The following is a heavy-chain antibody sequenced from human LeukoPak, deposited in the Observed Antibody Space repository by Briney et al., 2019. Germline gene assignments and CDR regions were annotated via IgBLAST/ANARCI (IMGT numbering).Heavy chain of an antibody. D-gene: IGHD2-15*01. J-gene: IGHJ5*02. Sequence: ASVKVSCKASGYTFTSYYIHWVRQAPGQGLEWMGIINPSGGSTTYAQKFQGRVTMTRDMSTSTVYMELSSLRSEDTAVYYCARDGSRYCSGGSCYPYNWFDPWGQGTLVTVSS. CDR3: ARDGSRYCSGGSCYPYNWFDP. V-gene: IGHV1-46*01. CDR1: GYTFTSYY. CDR2: INPSGGST.